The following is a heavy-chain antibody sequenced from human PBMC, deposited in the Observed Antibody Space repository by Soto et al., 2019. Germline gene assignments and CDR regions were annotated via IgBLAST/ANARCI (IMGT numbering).Heavy chain of an antibody. V-gene: IGHV3-23*01. CDR1: GFTFSSYA. CDR2: ISGSGGST. J-gene: IGHJ4*02. Sequence: PGGSLRLSCAASGFTFSSYAMSWVRQAPGKGLEWVSAISGSGGSTYYADSVKGRFTITRDNAKNSLYLQMNSLRAEDTAVYYCARANVDTSVVNEYYFDYWGQGTLVTVSS. CDR3: ARANVDTSVVNEYYFDY. D-gene: IGHD5-18*01.